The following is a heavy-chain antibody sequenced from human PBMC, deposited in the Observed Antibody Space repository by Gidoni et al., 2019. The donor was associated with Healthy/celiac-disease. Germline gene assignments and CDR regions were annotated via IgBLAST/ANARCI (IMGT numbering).Heavy chain of an antibody. D-gene: IGHD6-6*01. CDR2: INPNSGGT. J-gene: IGHJ6*02. CDR3: AREILAARPLDYYYGMDV. Sequence: QVQLVQSGAEVKKPGASVKVSCKASGYTFPGYYMHWVRQAPGQGLEWMGWINPNSGGTNYAQKFQGRVTMTRDTSISTAYMELSRLRSDDTAVYYCAREILAARPLDYYYGMDVWGQGTTVTVSS. V-gene: IGHV1-2*02. CDR1: GYTFPGYY.